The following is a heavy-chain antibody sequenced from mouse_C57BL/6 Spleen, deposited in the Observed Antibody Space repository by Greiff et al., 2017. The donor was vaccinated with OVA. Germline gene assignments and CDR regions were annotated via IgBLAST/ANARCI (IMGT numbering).Heavy chain of an antibody. CDR1: GFSLSTSGMG. CDR3: ARRGGQDGTTDYYAMDY. V-gene: IGHV8-12*01. D-gene: IGHD3-3*01. Sequence: QVTLKESGPGILQSSQTLSLTCSFSGFSLSTSGMGVSWIRQPSGKGLEWLAHIYWDDDKRYNPSLKSRLTISKDTSRNQVFLKITSVDTADTATYYCARRGGQDGTTDYYAMDYWGQGTSVTVSS. CDR2: IYWDDDK. J-gene: IGHJ4*01.